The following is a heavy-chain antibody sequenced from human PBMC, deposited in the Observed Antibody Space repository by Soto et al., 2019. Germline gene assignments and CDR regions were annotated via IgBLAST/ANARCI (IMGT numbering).Heavy chain of an antibody. J-gene: IGHJ5*02. CDR2: IYYSGST. Sequence: PSETLSLTSTVSGCSISSSSYYWGWIRQPPGKGLEWIGSIYYSGSTYYNPSLKSRVTISVDTSKNQFSLKLSSVTAADTAVYYCARVGEQQLETELSWGWFDPWGQGTLVTVSS. CDR1: GCSISSSSYY. CDR3: ARVGEQQLETELSWGWFDP. D-gene: IGHD6-13*01. V-gene: IGHV4-39*01.